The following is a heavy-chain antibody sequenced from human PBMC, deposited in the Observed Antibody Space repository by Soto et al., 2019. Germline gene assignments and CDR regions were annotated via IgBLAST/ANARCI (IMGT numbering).Heavy chain of an antibody. CDR2: ISPYNGNT. CDR3: ARDGDRCTSTRCSPWTDTRFDL. J-gene: IGHJ2*01. CDR1: GYTSTNYG. Sequence: QVQLVQSGDEVKKPGASVKVSCKASGYTSTNYGISWVRQAPGQGLEWMGWISPYNGNTKYPQKLQGRVTMTTDTSTRTSYKELRSLRSDDTAVYFCARDGDRCTSTRCSPWTDTRFDLWGRGTLVTVSS. V-gene: IGHV1-18*01. D-gene: IGHD2-2*01.